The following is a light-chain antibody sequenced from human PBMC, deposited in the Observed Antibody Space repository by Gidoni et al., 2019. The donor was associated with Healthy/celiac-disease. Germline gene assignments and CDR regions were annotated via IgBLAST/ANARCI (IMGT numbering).Light chain of an antibody. CDR3: QQYYSTPRT. J-gene: IGKJ1*01. V-gene: IGKV4-1*01. Sequence: EMVMTNSPDSRAVALGERATSNGKSSKSVLYSSNNKNYLAWSQQKQGQPPKLLIYWASTRESGVPDRFSGSGSGTDFTLTISSLQAEDVAVYYCQQYYSTPRTFGQGTKVEIK. CDR1: KSVLYSSNNKNY. CDR2: WAS.